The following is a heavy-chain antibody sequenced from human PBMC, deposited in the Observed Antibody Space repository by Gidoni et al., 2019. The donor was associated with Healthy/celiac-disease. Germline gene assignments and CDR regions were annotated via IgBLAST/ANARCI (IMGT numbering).Heavy chain of an antibody. D-gene: IGHD5-18*01. V-gene: IGHV3-9*01. CDR2: IIWNSGSR. CDR1: GFPLADYA. Sequence: EVQMVESGGGLVQPGRSLRLPCAASGFPLADYAMHWVRQAPGKGLEWVLGIIWNSGSRGYADSVKGRFTISRDNAKNSLYLQMNSLRAEDTALYYCAKSGGYSYGYYYYYMDVWGKGTTVTVSS. J-gene: IGHJ6*03. CDR3: AKSGGYSYGYYYYYMDV.